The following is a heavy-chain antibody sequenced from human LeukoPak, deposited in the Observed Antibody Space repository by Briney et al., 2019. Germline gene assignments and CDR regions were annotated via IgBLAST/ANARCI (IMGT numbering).Heavy chain of an antibody. Sequence: ASVKVSCKASGYTFTSYDINWVRQATGQGLEWMGWMNPNSGNTGYAQKFQGRVTITADKSTSTAYMELSSLRSEDTAVYYCAIRGTTVVTFDYWGQGTLVTVSS. CDR3: AIRGTTVVTFDY. J-gene: IGHJ4*02. V-gene: IGHV1-8*01. CDR2: MNPNSGNT. D-gene: IGHD4-23*01. CDR1: GYTFTSYD.